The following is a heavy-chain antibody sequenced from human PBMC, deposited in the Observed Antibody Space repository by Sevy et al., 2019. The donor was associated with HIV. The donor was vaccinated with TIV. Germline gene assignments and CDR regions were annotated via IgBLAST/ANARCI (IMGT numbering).Heavy chain of an antibody. J-gene: IGHJ1*01. D-gene: IGHD6-19*01. Sequence: GGPLRLSCAASGFTFSSYAMHWVRQAPGKGLEWVAVISYDGSNKYYADSVKGRFTISRDNSKNTLYLQMNSLRAEDTAVYYCARDSSSGYSSGWYLGYFQHWGQGTLVTVSS. CDR1: GFTFSSYA. CDR3: ARDSSSGYSSGWYLGYFQH. V-gene: IGHV3-30*04. CDR2: ISYDGSNK.